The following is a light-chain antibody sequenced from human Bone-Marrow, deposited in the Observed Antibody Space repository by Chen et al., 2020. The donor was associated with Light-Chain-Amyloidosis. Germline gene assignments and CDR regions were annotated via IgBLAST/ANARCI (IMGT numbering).Light chain of an antibody. J-gene: IGLJ3*02. CDR1: NIGSTS. CDR3: QVWDRSSDRPV. Sequence: SYVLTQPSSVSVAPGQTATIACGGNNIGSTSVHWYHQTPGQAPLLVVYDDSARPSGIPERLSGSKSGNTATLTISRVEAGDEADYYCQVWDRSSDRPVFGGGTKLTVL. CDR2: DDS. V-gene: IGLV3-21*02.